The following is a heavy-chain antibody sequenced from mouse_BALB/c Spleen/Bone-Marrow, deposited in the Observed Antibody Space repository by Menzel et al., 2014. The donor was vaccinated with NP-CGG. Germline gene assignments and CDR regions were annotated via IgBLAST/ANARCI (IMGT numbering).Heavy chain of an antibody. Sequence: VQRVESGPELVKPGASVKISCKASGYAFSSSWMNWVKQRPGQGLEWIGRIYPGDGDTNYNGKFKGKATLTADKSSSTAYMQLSSLTSVDSAVYFCATTGTGAYWGQGTLVTVSA. CDR1: GYAFSSSW. D-gene: IGHD4-1*01. CDR3: ATTGTGAY. J-gene: IGHJ3*01. V-gene: IGHV1-82*01. CDR2: IYPGDGDT.